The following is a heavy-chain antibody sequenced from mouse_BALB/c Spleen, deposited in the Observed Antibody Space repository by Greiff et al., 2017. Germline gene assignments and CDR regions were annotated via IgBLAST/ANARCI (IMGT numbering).Heavy chain of an antibody. CDR3: AREDYAGGY. V-gene: IGHV1-7*01. Sequence: QVQLQQSGAELAKPGASVKMSCKASGYTFTSYWMHWVKQRPGQGLEWIGYINPSTGYTEYNQKFKDKATLTADKSSSTAYMQLSSLTSEDSAVYYCAREDYAGGYWGQGTTLTVSS. J-gene: IGHJ2*01. CDR2: INPSTGYT. D-gene: IGHD1-1*02. CDR1: GYTFTSYW.